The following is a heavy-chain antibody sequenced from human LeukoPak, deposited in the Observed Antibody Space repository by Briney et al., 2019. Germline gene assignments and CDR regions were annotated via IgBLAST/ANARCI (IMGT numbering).Heavy chain of an antibody. Sequence: SETLSLTCGVSGGSISSSYYWGWIRQPPGKGLEWIGSIYYSGSTYYNPSLKSRVTISVDTSKNQFSLKLSSVTAADTAVYYCATLVGATPGAFDIWGQGTMVTVSS. D-gene: IGHD1-26*01. CDR1: GGSISSSYY. V-gene: IGHV4-39*07. J-gene: IGHJ3*02. CDR3: ATLVGATPGAFDI. CDR2: IYYSGST.